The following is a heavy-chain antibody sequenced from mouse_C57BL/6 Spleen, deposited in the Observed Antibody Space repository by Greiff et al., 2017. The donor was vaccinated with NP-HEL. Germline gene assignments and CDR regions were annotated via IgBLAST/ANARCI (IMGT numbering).Heavy chain of an antibody. D-gene: IGHD2-5*01. CDR1: GYTFTSYW. Sequence: QVQLQQSGAELVKPGASVKVSCKASGYTFTSYWMHWVKQRPGQGLEWIGRIHPSDSDPNYNQKFKGKATLTVDKSSSTAYMQLSSLTSEDSAVYYCAIAYSSYWYFDVWGTGTTVTVSS. J-gene: IGHJ1*03. V-gene: IGHV1-74*01. CDR2: IHPSDSDP. CDR3: AIAYSSYWYFDV.